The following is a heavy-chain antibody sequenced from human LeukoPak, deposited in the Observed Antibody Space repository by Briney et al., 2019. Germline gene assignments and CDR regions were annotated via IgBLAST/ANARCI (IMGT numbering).Heavy chain of an antibody. V-gene: IGHV1-2*02. CDR3: ARFEDYGGNRDVFDI. J-gene: IGHJ3*02. D-gene: IGHD4-23*01. Sequence: GASVKVSCKASGYTFTAYYINWVRQAPGQGLEWMGWINPHSGGAVYAQGFQGGVTMTRDTSISTAYMEVSRLRSDDTAVYYCARFEDYGGNRDVFDIWGQGTLVTVSS. CDR2: INPHSGGA. CDR1: GYTFTAYY.